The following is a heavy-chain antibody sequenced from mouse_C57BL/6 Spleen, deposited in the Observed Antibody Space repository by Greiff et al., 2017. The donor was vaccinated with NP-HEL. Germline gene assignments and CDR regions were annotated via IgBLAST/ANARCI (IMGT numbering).Heavy chain of an antibody. CDR2: ISGGGGNT. CDR3: ARQGYYGSRGGYFDV. CDR1: GFTFSSYT. V-gene: IGHV5-9*01. J-gene: IGHJ1*03. Sequence: EVKLMESGGGLVKPGGSLKLSCAASGFTFSSYTMSWVRQTPEKRLEWVATISGGGGNTYYPDSVKGRFTISRDNAKNTLYLQMSSLRSEDTALYYCARQGYYGSRGGYFDVWGTGTTVTVSS. D-gene: IGHD1-1*01.